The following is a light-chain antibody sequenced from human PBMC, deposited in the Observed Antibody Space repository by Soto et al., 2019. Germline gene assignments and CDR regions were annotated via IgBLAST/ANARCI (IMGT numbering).Light chain of an antibody. CDR1: GSDVGGYNY. V-gene: IGLV2-14*01. CDR2: EVS. Sequence: QSALTQPASVSGSPGQSITISCTGTGSDVGGYNYVSWYQQHPGKVPKLMIYEVSNRPSGASNRFSGAKSGNTASLTISGLQAEDEADYYCTSYASSSTVVFGGGTKLTVL. CDR3: TSYASSSTVV. J-gene: IGLJ2*01.